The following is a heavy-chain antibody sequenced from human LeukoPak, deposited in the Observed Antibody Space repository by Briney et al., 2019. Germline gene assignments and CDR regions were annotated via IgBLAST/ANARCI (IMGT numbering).Heavy chain of an antibody. J-gene: IGHJ5*02. CDR1: GYTFTGYY. Sequence: GASVKVSCKASGYTFTGYYMHWVRQAPGQGLEWMGWINPNSGGTNYAQKFQGRVTMTRDTSISTAYMELSRLRSDDTAVYYCARDYYDSSGYHWFDPWGQGTLVTVSS. V-gene: IGHV1-2*02. CDR2: INPNSGGT. D-gene: IGHD3-22*01. CDR3: ARDYYDSSGYHWFDP.